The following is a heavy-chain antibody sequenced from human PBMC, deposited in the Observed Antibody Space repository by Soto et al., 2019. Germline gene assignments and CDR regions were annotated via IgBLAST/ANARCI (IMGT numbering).Heavy chain of an antibody. Sequence: PSETLSLTCTVSGGSISSYYWSWIRQPPGKGLEWIGYIYYSGSTNYNPSLKSRVTISVDTSKNQLSLKLSSVTAADTAVYYCARARGYYGSGSYHDYWGQGTLVTVSS. V-gene: IGHV4-59*01. D-gene: IGHD3-10*01. CDR3: ARARGYYGSGSYHDY. CDR1: GGSISSYY. CDR2: IYYSGST. J-gene: IGHJ4*02.